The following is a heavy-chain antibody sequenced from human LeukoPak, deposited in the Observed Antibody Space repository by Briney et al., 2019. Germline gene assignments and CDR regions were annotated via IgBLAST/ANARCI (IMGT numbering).Heavy chain of an antibody. V-gene: IGHV1-2*02. CDR1: GYTFTGYY. CDR2: INPNSGGT. D-gene: IGHD3-3*01. Sequence: ASVKVSCKASGYTFTGYYMHWVRQAPGQGLEWMGWINPNSGGTNYAQKFQGRVTMTRDTSISTAYMELSRLRSDDTAVYYCARGGRITIFGVVIIDSDYWGQGTLVTVSS. J-gene: IGHJ4*02. CDR3: ARGGRITIFGVVIIDSDY.